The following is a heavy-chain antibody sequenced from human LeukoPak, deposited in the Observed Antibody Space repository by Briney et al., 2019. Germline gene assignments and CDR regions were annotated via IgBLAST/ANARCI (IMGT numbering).Heavy chain of an antibody. CDR2: VYYSGET. CDR1: GGSISGHY. V-gene: IGHV4-59*11. CDR3: ARLQGDSTAIFDY. D-gene: IGHD2-21*01. Sequence: SETLSLTCTVSGGSISGHYWSWIRQPPAKGLEWVGYVYYSGETNYNPSLKSRVTISVDTSKNQFSLKLTSVAAADTAVYYCARLQGDSTAIFDYWGQGILVSVSS. J-gene: IGHJ4*02.